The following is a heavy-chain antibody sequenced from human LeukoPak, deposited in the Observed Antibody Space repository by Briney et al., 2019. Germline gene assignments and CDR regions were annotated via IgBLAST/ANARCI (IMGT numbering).Heavy chain of an antibody. D-gene: IGHD3-10*01. J-gene: IGHJ3*02. Sequence: PGGSLRLSCAASGFTFSSYSMNWVRQAPGKGLEWVSSISSSSSYIYYAGSVKGRFTISRDNAKNSLYLQMNSLRAEDTAVYYCARVGGGSSGNDAFDIWGQGTLVTVSS. V-gene: IGHV3-21*01. CDR1: GFTFSSYS. CDR3: ARVGGGSSGNDAFDI. CDR2: ISSSSSYI.